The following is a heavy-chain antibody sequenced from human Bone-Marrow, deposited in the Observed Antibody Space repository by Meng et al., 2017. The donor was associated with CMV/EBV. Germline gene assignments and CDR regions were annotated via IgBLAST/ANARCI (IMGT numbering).Heavy chain of an antibody. CDR3: ARDIVVVIAMDLGGGEHFDY. Sequence: ASVKVSCKASGYTFTGYYMHWVRQAPGQGLEWMGWINPNSGGTNYAQKFQGRVTMTRDTSISTAYMELSRLRSDDTAVDYCARDIVVVIAMDLGGGEHFDYWGQGTLVTVSS. D-gene: IGHD2-21*01. V-gene: IGHV1-2*02. J-gene: IGHJ4*02. CDR1: GYTFTGYY. CDR2: INPNSGGT.